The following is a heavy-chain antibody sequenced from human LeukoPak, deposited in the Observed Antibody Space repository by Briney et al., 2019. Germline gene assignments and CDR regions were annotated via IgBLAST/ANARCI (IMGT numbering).Heavy chain of an antibody. V-gene: IGHV1-18*01. CDR1: GYTFTSYG. Sequence: ASVKVSCKASGYTFTSYGISWVRQAPGQGLEWMGWISAYNGNTNYAQKLQGRVTMTTDTSTSTAYMELRSLRSDDTAVYYCARGTYYDFWSGHPISAFDYWGQGTLVAVSS. D-gene: IGHD3-3*01. CDR2: ISAYNGNT. J-gene: IGHJ4*02. CDR3: ARGTYYDFWSGHPISAFDY.